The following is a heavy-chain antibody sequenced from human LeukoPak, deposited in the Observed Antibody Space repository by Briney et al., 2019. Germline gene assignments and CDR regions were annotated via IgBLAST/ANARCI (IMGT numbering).Heavy chain of an antibody. V-gene: IGHV1-2*02. CDR2: INPNSGGT. D-gene: IGHD3-10*01. Sequence: ASVKVSCKASGYTFTGYYMHWVRQAPGQGLEWMGWINPNSGGTNYAQKFQGRVTITRDTSASTAYMELSSLRSEDTAVYYCARGGPRWFGELLEGYYFDYWGQGTLVTVSS. J-gene: IGHJ4*02. CDR1: GYTFTGYY. CDR3: ARGGPRWFGELLEGYYFDY.